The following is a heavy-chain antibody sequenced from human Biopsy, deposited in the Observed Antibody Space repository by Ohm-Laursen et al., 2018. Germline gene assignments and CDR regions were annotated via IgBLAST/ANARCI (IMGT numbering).Heavy chain of an antibody. Sequence: SLRLSCLASGFTLVTYGLSWVRQAPGKGLEWVSGISSTGNRTSYADSVKARFTISIDDAKNTLYLQLNSLRVEDTALDYCAKDRRTMRVWYFDLWGRGTLVTVSS. V-gene: IGHV3-23*01. D-gene: IGHD4/OR15-4a*01. CDR2: ISSTGNRT. J-gene: IGHJ2*01. CDR3: AKDRRTMRVWYFDL. CDR1: GFTLVTYG.